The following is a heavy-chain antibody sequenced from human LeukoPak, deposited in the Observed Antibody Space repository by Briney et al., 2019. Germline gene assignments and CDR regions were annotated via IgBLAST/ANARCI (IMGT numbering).Heavy chain of an antibody. D-gene: IGHD5-24*01. CDR3: AREREMATTPFDY. V-gene: IGHV1-18*01. J-gene: IGHJ4*02. CDR2: ISAYNGNT. CDR1: GYTFTIYG. Sequence: ASVTVSCTASGYTFTIYGISWVRQAPGQGLEWMGWISAYNGNTNYAQKLQGRVTMTTDTSTSTAYMELRSLRSDDTAVYYCAREREMATTPFDYWGQGTLVTVSS.